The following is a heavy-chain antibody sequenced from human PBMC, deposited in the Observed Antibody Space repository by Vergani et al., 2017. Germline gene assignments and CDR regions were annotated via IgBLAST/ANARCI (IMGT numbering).Heavy chain of an antibody. CDR2: VNQEGSEK. V-gene: IGHV3-7*01. CDR3: VRVPLIRRGSGNYGINNYHGMDV. Sequence: EGQLVESGGDWVQRGGSLRLSCAASGFISGSYWMSWVRQAPGKGLEWVANVNQEGSEKYYVDSVRGRFTISRDNAKNSIYLQMNSLRAEDTAVYFCVRVPLIRRGSGNYGINNYHGMDVWGQGTTVIVSS. J-gene: IGHJ6*02. D-gene: IGHD3-10*01. CDR1: GFISGSYW.